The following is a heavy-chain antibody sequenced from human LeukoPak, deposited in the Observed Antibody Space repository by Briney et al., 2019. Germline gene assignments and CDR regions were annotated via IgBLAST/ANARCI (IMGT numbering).Heavy chain of an antibody. CDR1: GFTFSSYS. D-gene: IGHD5-18*01. Sequence: GRSLRLSCAASGFTFSSYSMNWVRQAPGKGLEWVSSISSSSSYIYYADSVKGRFTISRDNAKKSLYLQMNSLRAEDTALYYCARDFFPRYSYGQKAVATYADYWGQGTLVTVSS. CDR2: ISSSSSYI. V-gene: IGHV3-21*04. CDR3: ARDFFPRYSYGQKAVATYADY. J-gene: IGHJ4*02.